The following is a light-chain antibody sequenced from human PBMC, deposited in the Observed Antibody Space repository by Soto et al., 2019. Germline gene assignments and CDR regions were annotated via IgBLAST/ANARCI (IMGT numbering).Light chain of an antibody. CDR2: KSN. V-gene: IGLV1-47*01. CDR1: SYNVGKNL. Sequence: QSVLTQPPSASGTPGQRVTISCSGGSYNVGKNLVYWYQQRPGTAPKLIIFKSNQRPSGVPDRFSGSNSGSSASLAISGLRSEDEADYYCSSYTSHNTPWVFGGGTKLTVL. J-gene: IGLJ3*02. CDR3: SSYTSHNTPWV.